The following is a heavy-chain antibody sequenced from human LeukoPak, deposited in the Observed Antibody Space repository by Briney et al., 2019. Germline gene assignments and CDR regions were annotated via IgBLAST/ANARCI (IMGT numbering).Heavy chain of an antibody. J-gene: IGHJ4*02. CDR3: ARVFRGGWYEFDY. CDR2: INHSGST. V-gene: IGHV4-39*07. D-gene: IGHD6-19*01. CDR1: GGSISSGGYY. Sequence: SETLSLTCTVSGGSISSGGYYWSWIRQPPGKGLEWIGEINHSGSTNYNPSLKSRVTISVDTSKNQFSLKLSSVTAADTAVYYCARVFRGGWYEFDYWGQGTLVTVSS.